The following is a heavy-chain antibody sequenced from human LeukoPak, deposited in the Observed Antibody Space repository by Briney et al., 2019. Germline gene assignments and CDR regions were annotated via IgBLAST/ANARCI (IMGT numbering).Heavy chain of an antibody. CDR1: GFALSDYY. J-gene: IGHJ4*02. V-gene: IGHV3-11*06. Sequence: GGSLRLSCTASGFALSDYYMSWIRQAPGKGLEWVSYISSSSIYTNYADSVKGRFTIFRDDAYNSLYLQMDTLRAEDTAVYYCVRESYDSSGYYPRDFDCWGPGTLVTVSP. D-gene: IGHD3-22*01. CDR3: VRESYDSSGYYPRDFDC. CDR2: ISSSSIYT.